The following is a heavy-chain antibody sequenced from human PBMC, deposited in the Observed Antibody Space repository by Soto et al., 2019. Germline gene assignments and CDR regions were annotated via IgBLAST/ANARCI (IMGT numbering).Heavy chain of an antibody. CDR1: GDRVSISV. J-gene: IGHJ4*02. Sequence: IGSAASGDRVSISVVAGVRQAPGQGLEWMGWISAYNGNTNYAQKLQGRVTMTTDTSTSTAYMELRSLRSDDTAVYYCARDSPGPEAYWGQGTLVTVSS. CDR2: ISAYNGNT. CDR3: ARDSPGPEAY. V-gene: IGHV1-18*01.